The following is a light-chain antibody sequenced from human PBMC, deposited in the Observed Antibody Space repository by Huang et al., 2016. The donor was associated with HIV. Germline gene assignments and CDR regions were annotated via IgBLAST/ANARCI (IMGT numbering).Light chain of an antibody. J-gene: IGKJ2*01. CDR2: AAS. Sequence: DIHMTQSPSSLSSSVGDRVTITCRASQDIRNYLAWYQQKPGTAPKLLISAASTLLSGVPSRFSGSGSETDFTLTIGSLQPEDVVTYYCQKYNSAPYTFGQGTKLEIK. CDR1: QDIRNY. CDR3: QKYNSAPYT. V-gene: IGKV1-27*01.